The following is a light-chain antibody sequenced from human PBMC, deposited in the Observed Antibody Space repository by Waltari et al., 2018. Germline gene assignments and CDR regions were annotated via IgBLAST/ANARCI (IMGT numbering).Light chain of an antibody. V-gene: IGLV8-61*01. CDR3: VLSMGSGIWV. J-gene: IGLJ3*02. Sequence: QTVVTQAPSLSVSPGGTVTLTCGLSSGSVPTPYYPTWYQQAPGQAPRTLIFDTNTRSSGVPDRFSGSILDNKAALTITGAQADDESDYYCVLSMGSGIWVFGGGTKLTVL. CDR1: SGSVPTPYY. CDR2: DTN.